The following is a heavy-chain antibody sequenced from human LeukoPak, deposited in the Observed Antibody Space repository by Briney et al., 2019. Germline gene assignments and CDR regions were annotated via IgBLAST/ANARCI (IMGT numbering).Heavy chain of an antibody. J-gene: IGHJ4*02. CDR3: ARYNTGTIDF. CDR1: GFTFKNYG. D-gene: IGHD1-1*01. Sequence: PGGSLRLSCAASGFTFKNYGIHWVRQAPGKGLEWVAIIWFDGSKNNYADSVKGRFTISRDNSKNTAFLQLDSLRAEDTAVYYCARYNTGTIDFWGQGTPVTVSS. CDR2: IWFDGSKN. V-gene: IGHV3-33*01.